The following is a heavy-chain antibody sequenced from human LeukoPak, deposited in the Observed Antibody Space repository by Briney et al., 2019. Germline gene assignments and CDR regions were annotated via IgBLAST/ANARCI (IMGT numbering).Heavy chain of an antibody. CDR2: IIDSGST. J-gene: IGHJ4*02. V-gene: IGHV4-4*02. Sequence: SETLSLTCAVSGGSISSGYWWSWVRQPPMKGLEWIGEIIDSGSTNYNPSLKGRITISLDKTKNQFSLNVNSVAAADTAVYYCATYGPTSGGYTFEYWGQGILVTVSS. D-gene: IGHD2-15*01. CDR3: ATYGPTSGGYTFEY. CDR1: GGSISSGYW.